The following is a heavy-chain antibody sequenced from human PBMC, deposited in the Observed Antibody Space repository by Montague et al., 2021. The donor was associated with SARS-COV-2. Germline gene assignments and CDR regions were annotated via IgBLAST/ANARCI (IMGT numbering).Heavy chain of an antibody. CDR3: ARVPTCSGGSCLILLYYCYGMDV. D-gene: IGHD2-15*01. V-gene: IGHV3-20*04. CDR2: INWNGGST. CDR1: GFTFGDYG. Sequence: SLRLSCAASGFTFGDYGMSWVRQAPGKGLEWVSGINWNGGSTGYADSVKGRFTISRDNAKNSLYLQMNSLRAEDTALYYCARVPTCSGGSCLILLYYCYGMDVWGQGTTVTVSS. J-gene: IGHJ6*02.